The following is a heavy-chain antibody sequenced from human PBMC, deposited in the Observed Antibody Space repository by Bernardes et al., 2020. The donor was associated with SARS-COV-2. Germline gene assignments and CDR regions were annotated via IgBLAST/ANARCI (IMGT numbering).Heavy chain of an antibody. D-gene: IGHD3-3*01. V-gene: IGHV1-18*01. CDR1: GYTFTSYG. CDR2: ISAYNGNT. CDR3: ARDLGFWSGYYYYGMDV. J-gene: IGHJ6*02. Sequence: ASVKVSCKASGYTFTSYGISWVRQAPGQGLEWMGWISAYNGNTNYAQKLQGRVTMTTDTSTSTAYMELRSLRSDDTAVYYCARDLGFWSGYYYYGMDVGGQGTTVTVSS.